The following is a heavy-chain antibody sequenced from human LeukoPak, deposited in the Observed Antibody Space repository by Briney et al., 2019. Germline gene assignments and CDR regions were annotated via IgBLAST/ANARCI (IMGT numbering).Heavy chain of an antibody. CDR2: INPKSGGT. CDR3: ARSNIAVRRGDNWFDP. Sequence: ASVTVSCKASGYTFTGYFIHWLRQAPGQGLEWMGWINPKSGGTNYAQNFQGRVTMTRDTSISTAYMELSRLISDDTAVYYCARSNIAVRRGDNWFDPWGQGTLVTVSS. D-gene: IGHD6-6*01. CDR1: GYTFTGYF. J-gene: IGHJ5*02. V-gene: IGHV1-2*02.